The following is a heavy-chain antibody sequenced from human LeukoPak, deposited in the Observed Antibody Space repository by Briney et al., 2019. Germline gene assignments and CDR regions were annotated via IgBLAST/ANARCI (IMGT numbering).Heavy chain of an antibody. V-gene: IGHV3-30*02. D-gene: IGHD4-11*01. CDR3: AKVAFPDYDP. Sequence: PGGSLRLSCAASGFTFSTYGMHWVRQAPGKGLEWVAFITYDGNSGYYAASLKGRFTISRDNSINTLYLQVNSLRPEDTAVYYCAKVAFPDYDPWGQGTLVTVSS. CDR1: GFTFSTYG. CDR2: ITYDGNSG. J-gene: IGHJ5*02.